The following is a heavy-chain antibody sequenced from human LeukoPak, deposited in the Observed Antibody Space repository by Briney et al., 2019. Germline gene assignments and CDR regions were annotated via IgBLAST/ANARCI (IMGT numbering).Heavy chain of an antibody. CDR2: INQDGSEK. V-gene: IGHV3-7*02. Sequence: GGSLRLSCAASGFTFSSYWMNWVRQAPGKGLEWVANINQDGSEKYYADSVKGRFTISRDNAKNSLYLQMNSLRVEDTAVYYCARGGSYFVHWGQGTLVTVSS. CDR3: ARGGSYFVH. D-gene: IGHD3-16*01. CDR1: GFTFSSYW. J-gene: IGHJ4*02.